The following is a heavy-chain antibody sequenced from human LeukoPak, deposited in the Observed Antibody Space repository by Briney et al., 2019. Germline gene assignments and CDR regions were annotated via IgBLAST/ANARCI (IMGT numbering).Heavy chain of an antibody. CDR3: TRDKSAGADTGSSFYY. CDR1: GFTFSNYW. J-gene: IGHJ4*02. CDR2: IKQDGGET. V-gene: IGHV3-7*03. Sequence: PGGSLRPSCAAFGFTFSNYWMTWVRQAPGKGLEWVASIKQDGGETYYVDSVKGRFTFSRDNAKNSVYLQMSSLRAEDTAVYYCTRDKSAGADTGSSFYYWGQGALVTVSS. D-gene: IGHD3-10*01.